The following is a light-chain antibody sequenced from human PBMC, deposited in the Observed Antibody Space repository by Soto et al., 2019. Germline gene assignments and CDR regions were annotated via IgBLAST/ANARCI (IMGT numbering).Light chain of an antibody. CDR3: QQSYSTLPWT. V-gene: IGKV4-1*01. Sequence: DIVMTQSPDSLAVSLGERATINCKSSQSVLYSSNNKNYLAWYQQKPGQPPKLLIYWASTRESGVPDRFSGSGSGTDFTLTISSLQPEDFATYYCQQSYSTLPWTFGQGTKVEIK. J-gene: IGKJ1*01. CDR2: WAS. CDR1: QSVLYSSNNKNY.